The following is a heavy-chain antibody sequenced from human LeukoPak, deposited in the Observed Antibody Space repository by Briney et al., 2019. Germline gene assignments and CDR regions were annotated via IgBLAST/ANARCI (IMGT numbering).Heavy chain of an antibody. V-gene: IGHV3-7*01. CDR3: ARDRAVAGLFDS. J-gene: IGHJ4*02. CDR2: IKEDGSEK. CDR1: GFTFSSYF. Sequence: PGGSLRLSCAASGFTFSSYFLTWVRQAPGKGPEWVANIKEDGSEKQYVDSVKGRFTISRDNAKNSLYLQMNSLRAEDTAVYYCARDRAVAGLFDSWGQGTLVTVSS. D-gene: IGHD6-19*01.